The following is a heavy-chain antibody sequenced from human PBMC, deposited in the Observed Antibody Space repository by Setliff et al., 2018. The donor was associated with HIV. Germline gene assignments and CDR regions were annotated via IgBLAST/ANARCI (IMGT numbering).Heavy chain of an antibody. J-gene: IGHJ6*04. V-gene: IGHV4-61*02. CDR1: GGSVSDGRSF. Sequence: SETLSLTCSVSGGSVSDGRSFWSWIRQPAGKRLEWIGRIYPSGNTDYNPSLKSRVTISVDTSKNQFSLRLTSVTAADTAMYYCARDMAVAVDVWARGPRSPSPQ. CDR2: IYPSGNT. D-gene: IGHD6-19*01. CDR3: ARDMAVAVDV.